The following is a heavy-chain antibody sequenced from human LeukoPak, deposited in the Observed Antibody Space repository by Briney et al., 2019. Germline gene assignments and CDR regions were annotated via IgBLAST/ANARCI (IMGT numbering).Heavy chain of an antibody. D-gene: IGHD4-23*01. J-gene: IGHJ4*02. CDR3: ARTSGYGGKPTPFDY. Sequence: GGSLTLSCEDSGFTFRSYEMNWVRQAPGKGLEWIAYLSSSGSAFSYADSVKGRFTIARDNAKNSVYLEMNSLRADDTAVYYCARTSGYGGKPTPFDYWGQGTLVTVSS. V-gene: IGHV3-48*03. CDR2: LSSSGSAF. CDR1: GFTFRSYE.